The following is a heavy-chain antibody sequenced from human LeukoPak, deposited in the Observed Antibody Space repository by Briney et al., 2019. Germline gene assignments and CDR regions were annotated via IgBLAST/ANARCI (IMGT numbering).Heavy chain of an antibody. Sequence: GGSLRLSCAASGFTFSSYAMSWVRQAPGKGLEWVSAISGSGGSTYYADSVKGRFTISRDNPKNTLYLQMNSLRAEDTAVYYCAKDKIQLRYYFDYWGQGTLVTVSS. CDR1: GFTFSSYA. J-gene: IGHJ4*02. CDR2: ISGSGGST. D-gene: IGHD5-18*01. V-gene: IGHV3-23*01. CDR3: AKDKIQLRYYFDY.